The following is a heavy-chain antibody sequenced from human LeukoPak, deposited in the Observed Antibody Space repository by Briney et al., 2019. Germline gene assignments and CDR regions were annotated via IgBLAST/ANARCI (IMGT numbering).Heavy chain of an antibody. J-gene: IGHJ4*02. CDR2: ISAYNGNT. Sequence: GASVKVSCKASGYTFTSYGISWVRQAPGQGLEWMGWISAYNGNTDYAQKLQGRVTMTTNTSTSTAYMELRSLRSDDTAVYYCARDRLGYSYGPTGAFDYWGQGTLVTVSS. CDR3: ARDRLGYSYGPTGAFDY. CDR1: GYTFTSYG. D-gene: IGHD5-18*01. V-gene: IGHV1-18*01.